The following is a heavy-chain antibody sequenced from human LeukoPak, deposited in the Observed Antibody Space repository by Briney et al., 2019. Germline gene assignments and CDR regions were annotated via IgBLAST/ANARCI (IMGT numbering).Heavy chain of an antibody. Sequence: SGGSLRLSWAASGCTLSSHWVSWVRQAPGKGLEWMANIKQDGSEKYYVDSVKGRFTISRGNAKNSLYLQMDSLRAEDTAVYYCARVQQAAFDYWGQGTLVTVSS. CDR2: IKQDGSEK. CDR1: GCTLSSHW. D-gene: IGHD6-25*01. CDR3: ARVQQAAFDY. V-gene: IGHV3-7*04. J-gene: IGHJ4*02.